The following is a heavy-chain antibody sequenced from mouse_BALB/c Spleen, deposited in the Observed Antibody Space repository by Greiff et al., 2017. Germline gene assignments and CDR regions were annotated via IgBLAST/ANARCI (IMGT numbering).Heavy chain of an antibody. J-gene: IGHJ3*01. CDR1: GFTFSDYY. CDR3: ARQGLREAWFAY. Sequence: EVQGVESGGGLVQPGGSRKLSCAASGFTFSDYYMYWVRQTPEKRLEWVATISDGGSYTYYPDSVKGRFTISRDNAKNTLYLQMSSLKSEDTAMYYCARQGLREAWFAYWGQGTLVTVSA. V-gene: IGHV5-4*02. CDR2: ISDGGSYT. D-gene: IGHD2-4*01.